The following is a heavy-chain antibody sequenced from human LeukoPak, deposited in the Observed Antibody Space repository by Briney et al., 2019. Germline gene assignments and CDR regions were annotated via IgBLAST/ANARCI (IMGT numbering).Heavy chain of an antibody. CDR3: ASCKWLEFARYYYYGMDV. D-gene: IGHD6-19*01. CDR2: IIPIFGTA. CDR1: GGTFSSYA. J-gene: IGHJ6*02. V-gene: IGHV1-69*13. Sequence: ASVNVSCKASGGTFSSYAISWVRQAPGQGLEWMGGIIPIFGTANYAQKFQGRVTITADESTSTAYMELSSLRSEDTAVYYCASCKWLEFARYYYYGMDVWGQGTTVTVSS.